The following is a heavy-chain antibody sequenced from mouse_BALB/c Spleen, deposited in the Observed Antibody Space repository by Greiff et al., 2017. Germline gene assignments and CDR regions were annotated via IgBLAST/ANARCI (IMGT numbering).Heavy chain of an antibody. CDR1: GFTFSSFG. Sequence: EVMLVESGGGLVQPGGSRKLSCAASGFTFSSFGMHWVRQAPEKGLEWVAYISSGSSTIYYADTVKGRFTISRDNPNNTLFLQMTSLRSEDTAMYYCARGPLAMDYWGQGTSVTVSS. V-gene: IGHV5-17*02. CDR3: ARGPLAMDY. CDR2: ISSGSSTI. J-gene: IGHJ4*01.